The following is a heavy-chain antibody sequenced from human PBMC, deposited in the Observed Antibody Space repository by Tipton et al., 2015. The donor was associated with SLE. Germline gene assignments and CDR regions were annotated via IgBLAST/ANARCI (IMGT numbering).Heavy chain of an antibody. V-gene: IGHV4-61*02. D-gene: IGHD1-1*01. CDR1: GASISSGTYF. CDR2: IYTSGST. J-gene: IGHJ4*02. Sequence: LRLSCTVSGASISSGTYFWSWIRQSAGKGLEWIGRIYTSGSTKYNPSLKNRVTLSLDTSKNQFSLNLNSVTAADTAVYYCARGVLRPFDYWGQGTLVTVSS. CDR3: ARGVLRPFDY.